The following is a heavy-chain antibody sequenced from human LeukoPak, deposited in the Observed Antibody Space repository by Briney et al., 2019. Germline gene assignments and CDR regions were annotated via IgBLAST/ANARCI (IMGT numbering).Heavy chain of an antibody. V-gene: IGHV1-46*01. CDR3: AREASTTMVTLSSVY. J-gene: IGHJ4*02. CDR2: INPGGGST. CDR1: GYTFTSYY. Sequence: ASVKVSCTASGYTFTSYYMHWVRQAPGQGLEWMGIINPGGGSTNYSQKFQGRVTMTRDTSTRTVYMELSSLRSEDTAVYYCAREASTTMVTLSSVYWGQGTLVTV. D-gene: IGHD5-18*01.